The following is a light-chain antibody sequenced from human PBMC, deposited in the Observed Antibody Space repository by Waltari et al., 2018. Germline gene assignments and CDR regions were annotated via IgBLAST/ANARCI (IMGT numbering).Light chain of an antibody. CDR2: AAS. CDR1: QIISSH. J-gene: IGKJ5*01. Sequence: DIQMTQSPSSLSASVGDRVTITCRASQIISSHLNWYQQKPGKAPKLLIYAASSLQSGFPSRFSGSGSGTDFTLTISSLQPEDFATYYCQQSYSTPRTTFGQGTRLEIK. V-gene: IGKV1-39*01. CDR3: QQSYSTPRTT.